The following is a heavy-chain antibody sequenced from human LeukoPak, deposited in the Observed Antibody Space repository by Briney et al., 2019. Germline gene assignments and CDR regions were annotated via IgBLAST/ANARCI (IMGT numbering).Heavy chain of an antibody. V-gene: IGHV1-8*01. Sequence: ASVKVSCKASGYTFTSYDINWVRQATGQGLEGMGWMNPNSGNTGYAQKFQGRVTMTRNTSISTAYMELSSLRSEDTAVYYCARGVMSYYDILTGYYNVRHYYMDVWGKGTTVTISS. CDR1: GYTFTSYD. J-gene: IGHJ6*03. CDR2: MNPNSGNT. D-gene: IGHD3-9*01. CDR3: ARGVMSYYDILTGYYNVRHYYMDV.